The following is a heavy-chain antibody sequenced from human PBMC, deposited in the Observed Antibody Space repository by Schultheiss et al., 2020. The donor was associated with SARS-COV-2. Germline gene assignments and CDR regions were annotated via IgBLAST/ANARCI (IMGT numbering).Heavy chain of an antibody. Sequence: GESLKISCAASGFTFSSYAMHWVRQAPGKGLEWVGRTRNKANSYTTEYAASVKGRFTISRDDSKNSLYLQMNSLKTEDTAVYYCARVSTRKEFDYWGQGTLVTVSS. J-gene: IGHJ4*02. V-gene: IGHV3-72*01. D-gene: IGHD2-2*01. CDR1: GFTFSSYA. CDR2: TRNKANSYTT. CDR3: ARVSTRKEFDY.